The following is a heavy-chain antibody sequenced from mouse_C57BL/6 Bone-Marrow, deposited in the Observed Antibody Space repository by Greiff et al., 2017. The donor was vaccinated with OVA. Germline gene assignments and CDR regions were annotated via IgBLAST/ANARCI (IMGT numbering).Heavy chain of an antibody. D-gene: IGHD1-1*01. CDR2: IYPSDSET. J-gene: IGHJ2*01. CDR1: GYTFTSYW. V-gene: IGHV1-61*01. CDR3: ARREITTVDY. Sequence: QVQLQQPGAELVRPGSSVKLSCKASGYTFTSYWMDWVKQRPGQGLEWIGNIYPSDSETHYTQKFQDKATLTVDKSSSTAYMQLSSLTSEDSAVYYCARREITTVDYWGQGTTLTVSS.